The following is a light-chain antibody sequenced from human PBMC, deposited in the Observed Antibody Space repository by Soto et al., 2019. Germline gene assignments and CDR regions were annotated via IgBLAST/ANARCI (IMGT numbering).Light chain of an antibody. Sequence: QSVLTQPPSVSGAPGQRVTISCTGSSSNIGAGYDVHSYQQLPGTAPKLLIYGNSNRPSGVPDRFSGSKSGTSASLAITGLQAEDEADYYCQSYDSSLSVWVFGGGTQLTVL. CDR3: QSYDSSLSVWV. V-gene: IGLV1-40*01. CDR1: SSNIGAGYD. J-gene: IGLJ3*02. CDR2: GNS.